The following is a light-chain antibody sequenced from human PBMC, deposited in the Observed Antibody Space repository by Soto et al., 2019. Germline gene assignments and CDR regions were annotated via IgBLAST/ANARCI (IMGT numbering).Light chain of an antibody. J-gene: IGLJ2*01. CDR1: SSNIGSAY. CDR3: AAWDDSLVV. CDR2: RNN. Sequence: QSVLTQPPSASGTPGQTVTISCSGSSSNIGSAYIYWYQHLPGTAPKLLISRNNQRPSGVPDRFSASKSGTSASLAISGLLYEDDADYYCAAWDDSLVVFGGGTQLTV. V-gene: IGLV1-47*01.